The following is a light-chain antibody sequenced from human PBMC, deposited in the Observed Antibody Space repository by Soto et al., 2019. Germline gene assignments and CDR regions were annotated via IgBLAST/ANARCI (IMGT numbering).Light chain of an antibody. V-gene: IGKV1-5*01. Sequence: DIQMSRSPSTLSASVGERVTITCRASQSISSWLAWYQQNPGKAPKLLIHDASSLESGVPSRFSGSRSGSEFTLTIIRLQPVDFATYLWQQYDKYSTFGHGTKVDIK. CDR2: DAS. J-gene: IGKJ1*01. CDR3: QQYDKYST. CDR1: QSISSW.